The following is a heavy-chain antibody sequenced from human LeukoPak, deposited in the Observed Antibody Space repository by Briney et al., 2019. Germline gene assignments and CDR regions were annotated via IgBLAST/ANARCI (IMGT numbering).Heavy chain of an antibody. D-gene: IGHD2/OR15-2a*01. V-gene: IGHV3-7*01. CDR2: IKQEGSEN. CDR1: GFTFTAYW. Sequence: GGSLRLSCATSGFTFTAYWMIWVRQAPGKGLEWVANIKQEGSENSYVDSVRGRFTISRDNGRNSLYLQMDSLRSEDTAMYYCARGNTLDVWGQGTTVTVFS. J-gene: IGHJ6*02. CDR3: ARGNTLDV.